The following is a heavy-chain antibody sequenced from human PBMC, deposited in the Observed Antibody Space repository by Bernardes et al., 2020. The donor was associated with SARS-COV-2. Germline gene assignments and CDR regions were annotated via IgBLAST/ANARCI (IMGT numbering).Heavy chain of an antibody. CDR1: GFTVSSNY. CDR2: IYGGGST. D-gene: IGHD1-26*01. CDR3: ARRRQLRPWESGRDYGMDV. J-gene: IGHJ6*02. V-gene: IGHV3-66*01. Sequence: GGSLRLSCAASGFTVSSNYMNWVRQAPGKGLEWVSVIYGGGSTYYADSVKGRITISRDNSKNTLYLQMNSLRAEDTAVYYCARRRQLRPWESGRDYGMDVWGQGTTVTVSS.